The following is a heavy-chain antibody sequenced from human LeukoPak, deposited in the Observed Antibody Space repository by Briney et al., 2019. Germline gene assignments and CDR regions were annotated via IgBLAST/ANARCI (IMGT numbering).Heavy chain of an antibody. J-gene: IGHJ4*02. V-gene: IGHV1-24*01. Sequence: ASVKVSCKVSGYTLTELSMHWVRQAPGKGLEWMGGFDPEDGETIYAQKFQGRVTMTEDTSTDTAYMELSSLRSEDTAVYYCATRGNHYYDSSGYYYGGYWGQGTLVTVSS. CDR2: FDPEDGET. CDR1: GYTLTELS. D-gene: IGHD3-22*01. CDR3: ATRGNHYYDSSGYYYGGY.